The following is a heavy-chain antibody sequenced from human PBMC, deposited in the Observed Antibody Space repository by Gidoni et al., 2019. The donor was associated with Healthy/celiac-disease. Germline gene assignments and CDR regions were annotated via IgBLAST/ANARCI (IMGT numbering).Heavy chain of an antibody. D-gene: IGHD6-19*01. J-gene: IGHJ1*01. Sequence: QVQLVESGGGVVQPGRSLRLSCAASGFPFSSYGMHWVRQAPGKGLEWVAVISYDGSNKYYADSVKGRLTISRDNSKNTLYLQMNSLRAEDTAVYYCARDGQWLTEYFQHWGQGTLVTVSS. CDR1: GFPFSSYG. CDR3: ARDGQWLTEYFQH. V-gene: IGHV3-30*03. CDR2: ISYDGSNK.